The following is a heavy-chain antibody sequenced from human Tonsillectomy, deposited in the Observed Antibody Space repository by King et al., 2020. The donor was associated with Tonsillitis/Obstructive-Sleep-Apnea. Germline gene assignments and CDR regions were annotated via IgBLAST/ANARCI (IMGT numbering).Heavy chain of an antibody. D-gene: IGHD3-3*01. J-gene: IGHJ3*02. CDR2: IYWDDDK. V-gene: IGHV2-5*02. Sequence: TLKESGXTLVKPTQTLTLTCTFSGFSLSTSGVGVAWIRQPPGKALEWLALIYWDDDKRYSPSLKIRLTITKDTSKNQVVLTMTNMDPVDTATYYCAHGXYXCWSGYXRAFDIWGQGTMVTVSS. CDR3: AHGXYXCWSGYXRAFDI. CDR1: GFSLSTSGVG.